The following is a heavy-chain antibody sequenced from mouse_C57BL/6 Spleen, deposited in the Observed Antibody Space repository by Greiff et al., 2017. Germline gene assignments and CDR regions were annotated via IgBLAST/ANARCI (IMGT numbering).Heavy chain of an antibody. CDR3: ARYYGNYFDY. D-gene: IGHD2-1*01. CDR1: GYAFTNYL. V-gene: IGHV1-54*01. CDR2: INPGSGGT. J-gene: IGHJ2*01. Sequence: VQLQQSGAELVRPGTSVKVSCKASGYAFTNYLIEWVKQRPGQGLEWIGVINPGSGGTNYNEKFKGKATLTADKSSSTAYMQLSSLTSEDSAVYFCARYYGNYFDYWSQGTTLTVSS.